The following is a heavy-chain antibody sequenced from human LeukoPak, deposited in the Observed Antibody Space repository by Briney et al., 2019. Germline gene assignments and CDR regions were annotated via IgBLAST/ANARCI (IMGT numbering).Heavy chain of an antibody. CDR2: ISYSGST. V-gene: IGHV4-59*01. Sequence: SETLALTCTVSGGSISSYYWSWIRQPPGKGLEWIGYISYSGSTNFNPSLKSRVTISVDTSKNQFSLKLSSVTAADTAVYYCAREGTAGTNLNWFDPWGQGTLVTVSS. CDR1: GGSISSYY. D-gene: IGHD1-1*01. J-gene: IGHJ5*02. CDR3: AREGTAGTNLNWFDP.